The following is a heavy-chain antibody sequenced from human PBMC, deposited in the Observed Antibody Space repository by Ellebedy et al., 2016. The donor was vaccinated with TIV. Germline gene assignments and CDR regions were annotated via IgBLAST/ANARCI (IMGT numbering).Heavy chain of an antibody. J-gene: IGHJ4*02. D-gene: IGHD5-12*01. CDR2: FDRHVGVL. CDR3: AAGKPTNERVDY. V-gene: IGHV1-24*01. CDR1: ASSFSELA. Sequence: AASVKISCKVSASSFSELAVSWVRRAPVPGLEWMGRFDRHVGVLTYAQKFRGRITMTEDSSSDTAYMELSSLRSDDTAMYYCAAGKPTNERVDYWGQGSQVTVSS.